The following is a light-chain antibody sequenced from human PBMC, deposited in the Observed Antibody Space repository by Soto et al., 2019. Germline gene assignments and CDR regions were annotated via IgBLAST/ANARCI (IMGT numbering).Light chain of an antibody. CDR2: NVN. J-gene: IGLJ1*01. CDR1: SSDVGSYDC. CDR3: CSYTGSSNV. V-gene: IGLV2-18*02. Sequence: QSVLIQPPSVSGSPGQPVTISCTGTSSDVGSYDCVSWYQQHPGTVPKPMIYNVNTRPSGVPDRFSGSKSGNTASMTISGLQAEDEADYQCCSYTGSSNVFGTGTKVTVL.